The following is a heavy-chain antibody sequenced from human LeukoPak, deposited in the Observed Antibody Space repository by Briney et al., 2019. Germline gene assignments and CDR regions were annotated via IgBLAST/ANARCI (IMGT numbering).Heavy chain of an antibody. CDR1: GFTFSSYA. J-gene: IGHJ4*02. CDR2: ISGSGGST. CDR3: AKEGITMISQTRGYYFDY. Sequence: PGGSLRLSYAASGFTFSSYAMSWVRQAPGKGLEWVSAISGSGGSTYYADSVKGRFTISRDNSKNTLYLQMNSLRAEDTAVYYCAKEGITMISQTRGYYFDYWGQGTLVTVSS. D-gene: IGHD3-22*01. V-gene: IGHV3-23*01.